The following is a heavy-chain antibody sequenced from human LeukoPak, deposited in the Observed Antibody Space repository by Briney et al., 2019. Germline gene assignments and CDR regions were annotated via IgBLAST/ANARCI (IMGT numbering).Heavy chain of an antibody. D-gene: IGHD5-18*01. V-gene: IGHV4-39*07. CDR2: IYYSGST. CDR3: ARVGYSYGGFDY. Sequence: SETLSLTCTVSGGSISSSSYYWGWIRQPPGKGLEWIGSIYYSGSTYYNPSLKSRVTISVDTSKNQFSLKLSSVTAADTAVYYCARVGYSYGGFDYWGQGTLVTVSS. J-gene: IGHJ4*02. CDR1: GGSISSSSYY.